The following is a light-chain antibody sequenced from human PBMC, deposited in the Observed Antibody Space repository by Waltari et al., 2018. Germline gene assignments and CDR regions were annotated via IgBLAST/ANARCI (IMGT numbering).Light chain of an antibody. CDR3: QQYGSSPET. Sequence: EIVLTQSPGTLSLSPGERATLSCRASQSVTSNYLAWYQQRPGQAPRLLIYAASSRATGIPGRLSGSGSDTDFALTISRLEPEDFAVYYCQQYGSSPETFGQGTKLEIK. J-gene: IGKJ2*01. CDR2: AAS. CDR1: QSVTSNY. V-gene: IGKV3-20*01.